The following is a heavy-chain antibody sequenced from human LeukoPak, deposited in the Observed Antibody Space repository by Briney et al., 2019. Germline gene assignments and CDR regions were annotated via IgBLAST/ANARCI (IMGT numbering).Heavy chain of an antibody. Sequence: GSLRLSCAASGFTFSDYYMSWIRQDPGKGLEWVANIKQDGRAKYYVDSVKGPFTISRDNAKNTLYLQMNSLRAEDTAVYYCAKANTVTTSTNYYMDVWGKGTTVTISS. J-gene: IGHJ6*03. D-gene: IGHD4-17*01. CDR2: IKQDGRAK. V-gene: IGHV3-7*03. CDR1: GFTFSDYY. CDR3: AKANTVTTSTNYYMDV.